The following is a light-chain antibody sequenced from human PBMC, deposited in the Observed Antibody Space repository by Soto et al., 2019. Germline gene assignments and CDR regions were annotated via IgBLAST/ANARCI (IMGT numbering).Light chain of an antibody. CDR1: QSVSSNY. CDR3: QQYGSSPTWT. V-gene: IGKV3-20*01. J-gene: IGKJ1*01. CDR2: GAS. Sequence: ETVLTQSPVTLSLSPGEEATLSCRASQSVSSNYLAWYQQKPGQAPRLLIYGASTRATGIPDRFSGSGSGTDFTLTISRLEPEDSAVYYCQQYGSSPTWTFGQGTKVDIK.